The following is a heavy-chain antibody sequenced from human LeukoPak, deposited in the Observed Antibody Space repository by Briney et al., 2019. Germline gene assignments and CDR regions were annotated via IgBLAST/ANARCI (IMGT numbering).Heavy chain of an antibody. Sequence: ISAYNGNTNYAQKLQGRVTMTTDTSTSTAYMELRSLRSDDTAVYYCARDWSIVAAGTGFDYWGQGTLVTVSS. CDR3: ARDWSIVAAGTGFDY. D-gene: IGHD6-13*01. CDR2: ISAYNGNT. J-gene: IGHJ4*02. V-gene: IGHV1-18*01.